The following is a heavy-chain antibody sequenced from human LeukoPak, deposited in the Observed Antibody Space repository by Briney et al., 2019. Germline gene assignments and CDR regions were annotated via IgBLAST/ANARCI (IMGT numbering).Heavy chain of an antibody. CDR2: INSDGSST. Sequence: GGSLRLSCAASGFTFSSYWMHWVRQAPGKGLVWVSRINSDGSSTSYADSVKGRFTISRDNAKNMLYLQMNSLRAEDTAVYYCASHQYSSGRRGAWFDPWGQGTLVTVSS. V-gene: IGHV3-74*01. J-gene: IGHJ5*02. CDR3: ASHQYSSGRRGAWFDP. CDR1: GFTFSSYW. D-gene: IGHD6-19*01.